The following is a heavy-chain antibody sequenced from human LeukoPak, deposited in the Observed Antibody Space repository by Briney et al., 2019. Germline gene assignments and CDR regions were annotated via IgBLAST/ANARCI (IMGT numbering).Heavy chain of an antibody. V-gene: IGHV4-4*07. CDR1: GGSFSGYY. Sequence: PSETLPLTCAVYGGSFSGYYWSWIRQPAGKGLEWIGRIYTSGSTNYNPSLKSRVTMSVDTSKNQFSLKLSSVTAADTAVYYCARDHSGSYLDYWGQGTLVTVSS. CDR3: ARDHSGSYLDY. J-gene: IGHJ4*02. D-gene: IGHD1-26*01. CDR2: IYTSGST.